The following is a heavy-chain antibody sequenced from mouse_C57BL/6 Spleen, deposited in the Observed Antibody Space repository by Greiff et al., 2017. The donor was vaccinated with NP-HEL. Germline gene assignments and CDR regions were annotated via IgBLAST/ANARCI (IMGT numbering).Heavy chain of an antibody. Sequence: VQLQQSGPELVKPGASVKISCKASGYAFSSSWMNWVKQRPGKGLEWIGRIYPGDGDTNYNGKFKGKATLTADISSSTAYMQLSSLTSEDSAVYFCARDGSSFLFAYWGQGTLVTVSA. CDR1: GYAFSSSW. V-gene: IGHV1-82*01. D-gene: IGHD1-1*01. CDR2: IYPGDGDT. CDR3: ARDGSSFLFAY. J-gene: IGHJ3*01.